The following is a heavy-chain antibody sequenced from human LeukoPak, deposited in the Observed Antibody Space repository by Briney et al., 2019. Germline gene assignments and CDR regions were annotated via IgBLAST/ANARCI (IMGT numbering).Heavy chain of an antibody. V-gene: IGHV3-23*01. CDR1: GFTFSSYA. J-gene: IGHJ4*02. CDR3: AKYEIYCDSSGPFDY. Sequence: PGGSLRLSCAASGFTFSSYAMSWVRQAPGKGLEWVSAISGSGGSTYYADSVKGRFTISRDNSKNTLYLQMNSLRAEDTAVYYCAKYEIYCDSSGPFDYWGQGTLVTVSS. CDR2: ISGSGGST. D-gene: IGHD3-22*01.